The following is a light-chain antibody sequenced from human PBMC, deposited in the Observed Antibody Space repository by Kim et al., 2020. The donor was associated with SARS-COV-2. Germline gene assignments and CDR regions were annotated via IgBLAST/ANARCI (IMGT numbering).Light chain of an antibody. CDR3: QQYAASPFT. Sequence: EIVLTQSPGTLSLSPGESATLSCWASQSVSGSHLAWYQQKPGQTPRILIYDASSRVTGISDRFSGSGSGTDFTLTISRLQPEDFAVYYCQQYAASPFTFGGGTKVDIK. V-gene: IGKV3-20*01. CDR2: DAS. CDR1: QSVSGSH. J-gene: IGKJ4*01.